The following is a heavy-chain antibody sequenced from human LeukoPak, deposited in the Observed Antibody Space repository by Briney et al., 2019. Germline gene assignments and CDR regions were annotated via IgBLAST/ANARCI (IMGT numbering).Heavy chain of an antibody. J-gene: IGHJ4*02. V-gene: IGHV4-59*01. CDR2: ISYTGST. D-gene: IGHD3-10*01. CDR1: GGSISRYY. CDR3: AKTGKYYYGSETYYFFEY. Sequence: SETLSLTCTVSGGSISRYYWSWIRQHPGNGLEWIRYISYTGSTTYNSSLKSRVTISLDTSQNQFSLKLTSVTPADTAVYYCAKTGKYYYGSETYYFFEYWGQGTLVTVSS.